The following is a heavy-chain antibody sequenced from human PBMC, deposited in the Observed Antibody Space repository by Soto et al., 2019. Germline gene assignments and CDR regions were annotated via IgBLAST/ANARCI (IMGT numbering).Heavy chain of an antibody. CDR3: AKDQSYGQRPSHPAKGY. D-gene: IGHD1-26*01. CDR2: ISGSGGST. V-gene: IGHV3-23*01. J-gene: IGHJ4*02. Sequence: GKWLEWVSAISGSGGSTYYADSVKGRFTISRDNSKNTLYLQMNSLRAEDTAVYYCAKDQSYGQRPSHPAKGYLVKRTPVTGSS.